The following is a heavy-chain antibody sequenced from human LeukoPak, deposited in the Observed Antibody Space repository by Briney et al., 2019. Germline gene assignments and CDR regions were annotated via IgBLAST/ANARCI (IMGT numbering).Heavy chain of an antibody. D-gene: IGHD6-13*01. Sequence: SETLSLTCTVSGGSISSSSYYWGWIRQPPGKGLEWIGSIYYSGSTYYNPSLKSRVTISVDTSKNQFSLKLSSVTAADTAVYYCARRTIKYSSSWWFDYWGQGTLVTVSS. CDR1: GGSISSSSYY. CDR3: ARRTIKYSSSWWFDY. V-gene: IGHV4-39*07. CDR2: IYYSGST. J-gene: IGHJ4*02.